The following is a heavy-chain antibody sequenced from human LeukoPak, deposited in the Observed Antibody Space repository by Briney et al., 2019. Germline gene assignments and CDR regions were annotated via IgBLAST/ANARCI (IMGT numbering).Heavy chain of an antibody. V-gene: IGHV3-48*02. D-gene: IGHD3-16*01. Sequence: PGGSLRLSCAASGFIFSDDNMNWVRQAPGKGLEWVSYISSGSSTIYYADSVEGRFTISRDNAKNSLYLQMNSLTDEDTAVYYCARGGGLDVWGQGATVTVSS. CDR1: GFIFSDDN. CDR3: ARGGGLDV. J-gene: IGHJ6*02. CDR2: ISSGSSTI.